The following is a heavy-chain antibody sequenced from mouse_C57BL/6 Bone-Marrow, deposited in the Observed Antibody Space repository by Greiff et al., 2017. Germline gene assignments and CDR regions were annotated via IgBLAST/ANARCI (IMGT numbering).Heavy chain of an antibody. CDR2: INPSSGYT. D-gene: IGHD2-4*01. CDR1: GYTFTSYT. V-gene: IGHV1-4*01. Sequence: LQESGAELARPGASVKMSCKASGYTFTSYTMHWVKQRPGQGLEWIGYINPSSGYTKYNQKFKDKATLTADKSSSTAYMQLSSLTSEDSAVYYCARVGLRRGFAYWGQGTLVTVSA. CDR3: ARVGLRRGFAY. J-gene: IGHJ3*01.